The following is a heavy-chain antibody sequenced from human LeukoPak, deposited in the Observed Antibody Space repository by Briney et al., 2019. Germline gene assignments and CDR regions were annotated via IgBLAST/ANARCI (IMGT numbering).Heavy chain of an antibody. J-gene: IGHJ3*02. Sequence: SETLSLTCTVSGGSISSGDYYWSWIRQPPGKGLEWIGYIYYSGSTYYNPSLKSRVTISVDTSKNQFSLKLSSVTAADTAVYYCARDQPNEYLSSSSFAFDIWGQGTMVTVSS. V-gene: IGHV4-30-4*08. CDR2: IYYSGST. CDR1: GGSISSGDYY. CDR3: ARDQPNEYLSSSSFAFDI. D-gene: IGHD6-6*01.